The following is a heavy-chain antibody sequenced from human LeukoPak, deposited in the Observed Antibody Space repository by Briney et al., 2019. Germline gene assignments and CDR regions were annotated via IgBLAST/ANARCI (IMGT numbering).Heavy chain of an antibody. D-gene: IGHD3-22*01. CDR2: ISGSGGRT. Sequence: GGSLRLSCAASGFTFRSYGMNWVRQAPGKGLEWVSGISGSGGRTFYADSVKGRFTISRDNSENTLYLQMNSLRAEDTAVYYCAKDLPRTVVVITAAGYYFDYWGQGTLVTVSS. J-gene: IGHJ4*02. CDR1: GFTFRSYG. CDR3: AKDLPRTVVVITAAGYYFDY. V-gene: IGHV3-23*01.